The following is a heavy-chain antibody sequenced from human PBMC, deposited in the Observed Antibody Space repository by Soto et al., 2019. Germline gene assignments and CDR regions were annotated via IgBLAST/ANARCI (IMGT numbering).Heavy chain of an antibody. CDR1: GYTFTSYG. D-gene: IGHD4-17*01. Sequence: ASVKVSCKASGYTFTSYGISWVRQAPGQGLEWMGWISAYNGNTNYAQKLQGRVTMTTDTSTSTAYMELRSLRPDDTAVYYCSRCEPGDYADYWGQGTLVTVSS. V-gene: IGHV1-18*01. CDR3: SRCEPGDYADY. CDR2: ISAYNGNT. J-gene: IGHJ4*02.